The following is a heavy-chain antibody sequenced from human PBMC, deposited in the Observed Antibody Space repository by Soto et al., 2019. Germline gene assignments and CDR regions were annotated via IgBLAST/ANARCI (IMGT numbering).Heavy chain of an antibody. CDR3: SIWSGYYNNRSYFDY. CDR1: GGSISSGDYY. J-gene: IGHJ4*02. CDR2: IYYSGST. Sequence: SETLSLTCTVSGGSISSGDYYWSWIRQPPGKGLEWIGYIYYSGSTYYNPSLKSRVTISVDTSKNQFSLKLSSVTAADTAVYYCSIWSGYYNNRSYFDYWGQGTLVTVSS. V-gene: IGHV4-30-4*01. D-gene: IGHD3-3*01.